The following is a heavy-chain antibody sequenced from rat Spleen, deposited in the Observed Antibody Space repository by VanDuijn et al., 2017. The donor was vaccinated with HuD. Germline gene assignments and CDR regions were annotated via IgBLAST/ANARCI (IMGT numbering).Heavy chain of an antibody. CDR2: ISPSGGST. V-gene: IGHV5-19*01. CDR3: ATDSFDYGGYSGPGWYFDF. D-gene: IGHD1-11*01. J-gene: IGHJ1*01. CDR1: GFTFSNYG. Sequence: EVQLVESGGGLVQPGRSLKLSCAASGFTFSNYGMHWIRQAPTKGLEWVASISPSGGSTYYRDSVKGRFTISRDNAKSTLYLQMDSLRSEDTATYYCATDSFDYGGYSGPGWYFDFWGPGTMVTVSS.